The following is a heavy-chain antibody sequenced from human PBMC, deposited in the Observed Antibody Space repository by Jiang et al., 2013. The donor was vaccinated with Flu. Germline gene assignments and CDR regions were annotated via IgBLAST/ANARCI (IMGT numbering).Heavy chain of an antibody. CDR2: TYYRSKWYN. CDR3: ARADQWLVAPFDY. CDR1: SNSAA. D-gene: IGHD6-19*01. V-gene: IGHV6-1*01. J-gene: IGHJ4*02. Sequence: SNSAAWNWIRQSPSRGLEWLGRTYYRSKWYNDYAVSVKSRITINPDTSKNQFSLQLNSVTPEDTAVYYCARADQWLVAPFDYWGQGTLVTVSS.